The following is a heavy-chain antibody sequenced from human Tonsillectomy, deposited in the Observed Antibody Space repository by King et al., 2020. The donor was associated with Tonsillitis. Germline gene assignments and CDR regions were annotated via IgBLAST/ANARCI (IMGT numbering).Heavy chain of an antibody. J-gene: IGHJ6*02. V-gene: IGHV3-9*01. CDR3: AKDKGPIVVVVAAKYYYYGMDV. CDR2: ISWNSGSI. Sequence: EVQLVESGGGLVQPGRSLRLSCAASGFTFDDYAIHWVRQAPGKGLEWVSGISWNSGSIGYADSVKGRFTISRDNAKNSRYLQMNSLRAEDTALYYCAKDKGPIVVVVAAKYYYYGMDVWGQGTTVTVSS. D-gene: IGHD2-15*01. CDR1: GFTFDDYA.